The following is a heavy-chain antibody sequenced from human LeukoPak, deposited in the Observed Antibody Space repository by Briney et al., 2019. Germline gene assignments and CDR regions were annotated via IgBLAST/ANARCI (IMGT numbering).Heavy chain of an antibody. V-gene: IGHV5-51*01. CDR3: ARQFRGSYGAFDI. CDR1: GSSFTSYW. J-gene: IGHJ3*02. D-gene: IGHD1-26*01. CDR2: IYPGDSDT. Sequence: GESLRISCKGSGSSFTSYWIGWVRQMPGKGLEWMGIIYPGDSDTRYSPSFQGQVTISADKSISTAYLQWSSLKASDTAMYYCARQFRGSYGAFDIWGQGTMVTVSS.